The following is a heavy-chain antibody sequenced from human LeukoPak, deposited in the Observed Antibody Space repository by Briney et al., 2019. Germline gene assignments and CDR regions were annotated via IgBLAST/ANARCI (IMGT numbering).Heavy chain of an antibody. D-gene: IGHD3-22*01. J-gene: IGHJ5*02. Sequence: GESLKISCKGSGYSFTSYWIGWVRQMPGKGLEWMGIIYPGDSDTRYSPSFQGQVTISADKSISTAYLQWSSLKASDTAMYYCARLADDSNGYYSNWFDPWGQGTLVTVSS. CDR2: IYPGDSDT. CDR1: GYSFTSYW. CDR3: ARLADDSNGYYSNWFDP. V-gene: IGHV5-51*01.